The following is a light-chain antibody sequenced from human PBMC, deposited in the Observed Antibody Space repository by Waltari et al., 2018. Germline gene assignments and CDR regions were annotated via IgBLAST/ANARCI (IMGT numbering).Light chain of an antibody. CDR1: RLGDTY. CDR2: QDT. V-gene: IGLV3-1*01. J-gene: IGLJ1*01. Sequence: SYELTQSPSVSVSPGQTARMTCSGARLGDTYACWYQKEPGQSPVLVIYQDTKRPSRIPERFSGSNSANTATLPIIGTHAMDDADYYCQASYSTTANYVFGPGTKMTVL. CDR3: QASYSTTANYV.